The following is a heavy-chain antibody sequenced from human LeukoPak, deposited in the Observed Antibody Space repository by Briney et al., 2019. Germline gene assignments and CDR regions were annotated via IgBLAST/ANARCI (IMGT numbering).Heavy chain of an antibody. V-gene: IGHV3-21*01. CDR3: ARDDDYGDYPFDY. CDR1: GFTFSSYS. Sequence: GGSLRLSCAASGFTFSSYSMNWVRQAPGKGLEWVSSISSSSSYIYYADSVKGRFTISRDNAKNSLYLQMNSLRAEDTAVYYCARDDDYGDYPFDYWGQGTLVTVSS. CDR2: ISSSSSYI. J-gene: IGHJ4*02. D-gene: IGHD4-17*01.